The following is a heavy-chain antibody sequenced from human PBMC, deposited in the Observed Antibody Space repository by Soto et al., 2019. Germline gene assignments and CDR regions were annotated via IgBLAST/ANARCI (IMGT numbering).Heavy chain of an antibody. CDR3: GRDYGDFLFDS. D-gene: IGHD4-17*01. CDR1: GGSISSYY. CDR2: IYYSGST. Sequence: SETLSLTCTVSGGSISSYYWSWIRQPPGKGLEWIGYIYYSGSTNYNPSLKSRVTISVDTSKNQFALKRSSVTAADTAVYYCGRDYGDFLFDSWGQGTLVTVSS. V-gene: IGHV4-59*01. J-gene: IGHJ4*02.